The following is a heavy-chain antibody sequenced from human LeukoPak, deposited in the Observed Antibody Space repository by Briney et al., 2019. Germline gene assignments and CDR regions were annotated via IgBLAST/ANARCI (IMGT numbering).Heavy chain of an antibody. J-gene: IGHJ4*02. CDR1: GFTFSSYG. D-gene: IGHD2-2*01. Sequence: GWSLRLSCAASGFTFSSYGMHWVRQAPGKGLEWVAVISYDGSNKYYADSVKGRFTISRDNSKNTLYLQMNSLRAEDTAVYCCAKDDVAIVVVPAAAFDYWGQGTLVTVSS. CDR2: ISYDGSNK. CDR3: AKDDVAIVVVPAAAFDY. V-gene: IGHV3-30*18.